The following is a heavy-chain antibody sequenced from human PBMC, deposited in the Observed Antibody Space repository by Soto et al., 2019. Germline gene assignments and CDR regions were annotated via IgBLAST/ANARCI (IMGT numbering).Heavy chain of an antibody. Sequence: GASVKVSCKASGYTFTSYYMHWVRQAPGQGLEWMGIINPSGGSTSYAQKFQGRVTMTRDTSTSTVYMELSSLRSEDTAVYYCARDFGLSSGWLLSNSYYYYYGMDVWGQGTTVTVSS. CDR1: GYTFTSYY. CDR2: INPSGGST. J-gene: IGHJ6*02. CDR3: ARDFGLSSGWLLSNSYYYYYGMDV. D-gene: IGHD3-3*01. V-gene: IGHV1-46*01.